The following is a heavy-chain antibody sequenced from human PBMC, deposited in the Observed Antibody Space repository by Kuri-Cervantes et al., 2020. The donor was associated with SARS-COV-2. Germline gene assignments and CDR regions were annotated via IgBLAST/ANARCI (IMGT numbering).Heavy chain of an antibody. CDR2: INPNSGGT. V-gene: IGHV1-2*02. J-gene: IGHJ5*02. D-gene: IGHD3-22*01. CDR1: GYTFTGYY. CDR3: ARDGEYYYDSSGYFNWFDP. Sequence: ASVKVSCKASGYTFTGYYMHWVRQAPGQGLEWMGWINPNSGGTNYAQKFQGRVTMTRDTSISTAYMELSRLRSDDTAVYYYARDGEYYYDSSGYFNWFDPWGQGTLVTVSS.